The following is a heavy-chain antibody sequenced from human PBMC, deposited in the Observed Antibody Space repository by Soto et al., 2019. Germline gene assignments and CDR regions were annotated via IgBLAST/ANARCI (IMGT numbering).Heavy chain of an antibody. V-gene: IGHV1-3*01. J-gene: IGHJ4*02. D-gene: IGHD2-15*01. CDR3: ARDHSGGNPGGD. CDR1: GYTFTTYA. CDR2: INAGNGNT. Sequence: QVQLVQSGAEVKKPGASVKVSCKASGYTFTTYAIHWVRQAPGQRLEWMGWINAGNGNTKYSQKFQGRVTFTRDTSATTADMELSSLRSEDTAVYYCARDHSGGNPGGDWGQGTLVTVSS.